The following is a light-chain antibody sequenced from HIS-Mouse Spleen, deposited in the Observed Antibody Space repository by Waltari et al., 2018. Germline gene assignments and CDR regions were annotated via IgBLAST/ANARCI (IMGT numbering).Light chain of an antibody. CDR2: GAS. CDR1: QSVSSSY. Sequence: EIVLTQSPGTLSLSPGERATLSCRASQSVSSSYLAWYQQKPGQAHRLLIYGASSRATGIPDRFSGSGSATDFTITISRLEPEDFAVYYCQQYGSSPPITFGQGTRLEIK. CDR3: QQYGSSPPIT. J-gene: IGKJ5*01. V-gene: IGKV3-20*01.